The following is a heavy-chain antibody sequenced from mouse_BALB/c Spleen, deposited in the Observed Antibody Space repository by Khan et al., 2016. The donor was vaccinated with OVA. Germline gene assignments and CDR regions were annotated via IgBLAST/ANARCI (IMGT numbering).Heavy chain of an antibody. D-gene: IGHD2-14*01. CDR2: INPSNNYT. CDR3: VREGAYYRSDGCFAY. J-gene: IGHJ3*01. Sequence: QVQLQQSGAELARPGASVKMSCKASGYTFTSYTMHWVRQRPGKTLEWIGHINPSNNYTNYNQKFKDKATLIVDKSSRTAYMQLNSLTSEDSAVYYCVREGAYYRSDGCFAYWGQGTLVTVSA. V-gene: IGHV1-4*01. CDR1: GYTFTSYT.